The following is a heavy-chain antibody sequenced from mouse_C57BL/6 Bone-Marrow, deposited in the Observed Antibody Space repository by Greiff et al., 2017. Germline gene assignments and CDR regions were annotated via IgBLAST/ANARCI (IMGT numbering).Heavy chain of an antibody. D-gene: IGHD2-13*01. CDR2: IWSGGST. J-gene: IGHJ4*01. V-gene: IGHV2-2*01. Sequence: VKLVESGPGLVQPSQSLSITCTVSGFSLTSYGVHWVRQSPGKGLEWLGVIWSGGSTDYNAAFISRLSISKENSKSQVFFKMNSLQADDTAIYYCARVGDYEDAMDYWGQGTSVTVSS. CDR1: GFSLTSYG. CDR3: ARVGDYEDAMDY.